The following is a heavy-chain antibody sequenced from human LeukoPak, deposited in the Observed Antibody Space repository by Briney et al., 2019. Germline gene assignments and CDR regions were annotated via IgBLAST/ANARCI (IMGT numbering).Heavy chain of an antibody. CDR2: ISSSGSTI. V-gene: IGHV3-48*03. CDR1: GFTFSSYE. J-gene: IGHJ4*02. D-gene: IGHD2-15*01. CDR3: AKDNRDIVVVVAAMRRGGD. Sequence: GGSLRLSCAASGFTFSSYEMNWVRQAPGKGLEWVSYISSSGSTIYYADSVKGRFTISRDNAKNSLYLQMNSLRAEDTAVYYCAKDNRDIVVVVAAMRRGGDWGQGTLVTVSS.